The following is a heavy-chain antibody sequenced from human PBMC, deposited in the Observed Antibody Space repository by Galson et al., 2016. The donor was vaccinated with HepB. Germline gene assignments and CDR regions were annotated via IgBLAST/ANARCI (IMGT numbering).Heavy chain of an antibody. CDR3: AIASPSFDF. Sequence: SETLSLTCTVSGGSISRSTYYWGWVRQPPGKGLEWIGSIYYSGRTYYNPSLKSRVTISVDTSKKQFSLKVSSVTAGDTAVYYFAIASPSFDFWGQGTLVTVSA. D-gene: IGHD3-3*02. CDR2: IYYSGRT. CDR1: GGSISRSTYY. V-gene: IGHV4-39*01. J-gene: IGHJ4*02.